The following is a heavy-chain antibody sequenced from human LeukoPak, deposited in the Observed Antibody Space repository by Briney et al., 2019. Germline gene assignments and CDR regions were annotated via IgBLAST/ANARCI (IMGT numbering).Heavy chain of an antibody. CDR3: ARDVNYDHTY. CDR2: IYDGVTA. CDR1: GFTVSNTY. J-gene: IGHJ4*02. D-gene: IGHD1-7*01. Sequence: GGSLRLSCAASGFTVSNTYMSWVRQAPGKVLEWVSVIYDGVTAHYVDSVKGRFTISRDNSKNTLHLQMDNLRAEDTAVYYCARDVNYDHTYWGQGTLVTVSS. V-gene: IGHV3-66*01.